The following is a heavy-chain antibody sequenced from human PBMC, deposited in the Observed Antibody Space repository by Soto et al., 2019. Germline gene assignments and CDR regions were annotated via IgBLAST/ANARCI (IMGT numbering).Heavy chain of an antibody. V-gene: IGHV3-11*01. CDR1: GFTFSDYY. CDR2: ISSSGSTI. J-gene: IGHJ6*02. D-gene: IGHD3-3*01. Sequence: KPGGSLRLSCAASGFTFSDYYMSWIRQAPGKGLEWVSYISSSGSTIYYADSVKGRFTISRDNAKNSLYLQMNSLRAEDTAVYYCARDAPYYDFWSGYFPRYYYYGMDVWGQGTTVTVSS. CDR3: ARDAPYYDFWSGYFPRYYYYGMDV.